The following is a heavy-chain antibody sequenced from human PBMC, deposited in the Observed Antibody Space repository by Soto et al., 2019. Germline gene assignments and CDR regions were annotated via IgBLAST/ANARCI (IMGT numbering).Heavy chain of an antibody. CDR3: AREIHGSAFNYYYYYMDV. J-gene: IGHJ6*03. Sequence: GSGPTLVNPTQTLTLTCTFSGFSLSTSGMCVSWIRQPPGKALEWLARIDWDDDKYYSTSLKTRLTISKDTSKNQVVLTMTNMDPVDTATYYCAREIHGSAFNYYYYYMDVWGKGTTVTVSS. D-gene: IGHD3-3*02. V-gene: IGHV2-70*11. CDR1: GFSLSTSGMC. CDR2: IDWDDDK.